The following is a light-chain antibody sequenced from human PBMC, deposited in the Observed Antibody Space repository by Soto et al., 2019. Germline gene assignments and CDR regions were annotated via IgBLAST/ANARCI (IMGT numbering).Light chain of an antibody. CDR3: QHYGSSSIT. CDR2: GAS. V-gene: IGKV3-20*01. Sequence: EILLTQSPVTLSLSPGDRATLSCTASQRVSNFLDWYQQKPGKAPRLLIYGASSRATGIPDRFSGSGSGTDFTLTIRRLEPGDFAMYYCQHYGSSSITFGQGTRLEIK. J-gene: IGKJ5*01. CDR1: QRVSNF.